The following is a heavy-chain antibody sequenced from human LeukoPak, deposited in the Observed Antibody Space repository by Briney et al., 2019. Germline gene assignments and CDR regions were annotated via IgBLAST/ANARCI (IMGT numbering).Heavy chain of an antibody. CDR3: ARALGSHDYGDYGTGY. CDR1: GYTFTSYG. Sequence: ASVKVSCKASGYTFTSYGISWVRQAPGQGLEWMGWISAYNGNTNYAQKPQGRVTMTTDTSTSTAYIELRSLRSDDTAVYYCARALGSHDYGDYGTGYWGQGTLVTVSS. D-gene: IGHD4-17*01. J-gene: IGHJ4*02. CDR2: ISAYNGNT. V-gene: IGHV1-18*01.